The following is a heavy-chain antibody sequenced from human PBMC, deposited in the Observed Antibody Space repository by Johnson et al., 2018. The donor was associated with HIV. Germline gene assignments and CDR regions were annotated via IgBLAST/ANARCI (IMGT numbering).Heavy chain of an antibody. CDR2: ISYDGSEK. Sequence: VQLVESGGGVVQPGRSLRLSCAASGFTFSSYAMHWVRQAPGKGLEWVAVISYDGSEKYFADSVKGRFTISRDSSKNTLYLQMNSLRAEDTALYYCARGSYDGDAFDIWGQGTIVTVSS. V-gene: IGHV3-30*04. CDR3: ARGSYDGDAFDI. D-gene: IGHD1-26*01. CDR1: GFTFSSYA. J-gene: IGHJ3*02.